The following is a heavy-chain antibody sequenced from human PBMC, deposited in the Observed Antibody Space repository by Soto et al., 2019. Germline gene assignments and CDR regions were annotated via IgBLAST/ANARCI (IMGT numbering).Heavy chain of an antibody. V-gene: IGHV3-48*03. Sequence: PGGSLRLSCAASGFTFSSYEMNWVRQAPGKGLEWVSYISSSGSTIYYADSVKGRFTISRDNAKNSLYLQMNSLRAEDTAVYYCAFSGGTIFGVAPPSGAFDIWGQGTMVTVSS. CDR3: AFSGGTIFGVAPPSGAFDI. J-gene: IGHJ3*02. CDR2: ISSSGSTI. D-gene: IGHD3-3*01. CDR1: GFTFSSYE.